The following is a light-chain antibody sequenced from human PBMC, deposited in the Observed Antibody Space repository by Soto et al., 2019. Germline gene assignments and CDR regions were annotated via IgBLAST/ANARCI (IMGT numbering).Light chain of an antibody. J-gene: IGKJ1*01. CDR3: QQYHSSPRT. V-gene: IGKV3-20*01. CDR2: GTS. CDR1: QSLTSRY. Sequence: EIVLTQSPGTLSLSPGERATLSCRASQSLTSRYLAWYRQEPGQAPRLLIYGTSSRATGIPDRFSGSGSGTDFTLTISRLEPEDFAVYYCQQYHSSPRTFGQGTKVDIK.